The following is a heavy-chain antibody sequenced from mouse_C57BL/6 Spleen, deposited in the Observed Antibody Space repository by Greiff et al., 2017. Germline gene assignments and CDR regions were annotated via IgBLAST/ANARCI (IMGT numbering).Heavy chain of an antibody. CDR1: GYTFTSYW. Sequence: QVQLQQPGAELVKPGASVKLSCKASGYTFTSYWMHWVKQRPGQGLEWIGMIHPNSGSTNYNEKFKGKATLTVDKSSSTAYMQLSSLTSEDSAVYYCARDYGSGFGYWGQGTTLTVAS. CDR3: ARDYGSGFGY. J-gene: IGHJ2*01. D-gene: IGHD1-1*01. V-gene: IGHV1-64*01. CDR2: IHPNSGST.